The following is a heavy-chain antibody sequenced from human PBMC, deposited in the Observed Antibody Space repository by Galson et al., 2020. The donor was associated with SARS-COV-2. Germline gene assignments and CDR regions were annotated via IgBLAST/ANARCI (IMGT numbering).Heavy chain of an antibody. CDR1: GGSISSGGYY. CDR3: ARGILTGSYGFPGFDS. J-gene: IGHJ4*02. D-gene: IGHD3-9*01. V-gene: IGHV4-31*03. Sequence: ASETLSLTCTVSGGSISSGGYYWSWIRHHPGKGLEWVGYMHSSGSTYYNPSLKSRATISVDTSKNQFSLKLRSVTAADTAVYYCARGILTGSYGFPGFDSWGQGSLVTVSS. CDR2: MHSSGST.